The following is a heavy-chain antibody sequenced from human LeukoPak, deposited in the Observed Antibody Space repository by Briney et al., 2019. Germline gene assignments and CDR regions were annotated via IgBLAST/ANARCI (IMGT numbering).Heavy chain of an antibody. V-gene: IGHV4-59*01. CDR1: GGSISSYH. CDR3: AVSRSGSIFVFDI. Sequence: PSETLSLTCAVSGGSISSYHWSWIRQPPGKGLEWIGYIYYTGSTDYTPSLKSRVTISVDMSKNQFSLKLSSVTAADTAVYYCAVSRSGSIFVFDIWGQGTMVTVSS. J-gene: IGHJ3*02. D-gene: IGHD3-22*01. CDR2: IYYTGST.